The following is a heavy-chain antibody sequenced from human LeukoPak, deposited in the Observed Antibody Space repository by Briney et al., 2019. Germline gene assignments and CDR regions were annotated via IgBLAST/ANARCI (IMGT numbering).Heavy chain of an antibody. CDR2: IYYSGST. D-gene: IGHD3-16*01. CDR1: GGSISSSSYY. CDR3: ARDWGSWFDP. V-gene: IGHV4-39*07. Sequence: SETLSLTCTVSGGSISSSSYYWGWIRQPPGKGLEWIGSIYYSGSTYYNPSLKSRVTISVDTSKNQFSLKLSSVTAADTAVYYCARDWGSWFDPWGQGTLVTVSS. J-gene: IGHJ5*02.